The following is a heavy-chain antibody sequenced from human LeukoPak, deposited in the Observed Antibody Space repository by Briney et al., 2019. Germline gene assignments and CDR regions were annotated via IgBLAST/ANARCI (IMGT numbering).Heavy chain of an antibody. Sequence: GSLSLSCAASRFTFRTYWMSWVRQAPGKGLEWVANIKQDGSEKYYVDSVKGRFTISRDNAKNSLYLQMNSLRAEDTAVYYCARDVDTAMVDPAPYYYHTDVWGKGTTVTVSS. CDR1: RFTFRTYW. CDR3: ARDVDTAMVDPAPYYYHTDV. D-gene: IGHD5-18*01. V-gene: IGHV3-7*01. J-gene: IGHJ6*03. CDR2: IKQDGSEK.